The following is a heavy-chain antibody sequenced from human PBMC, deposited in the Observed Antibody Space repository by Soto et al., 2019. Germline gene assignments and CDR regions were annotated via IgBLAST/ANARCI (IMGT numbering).Heavy chain of an antibody. J-gene: IGHJ4*02. V-gene: IGHV1-2*02. CDR1: GYSISAYY. CDR3: GRDDYGIFPY. CDR2: IDPKNGGT. D-gene: IGHD3-10*01. Sequence: ASVKVSCKAPGYSISAYYIHWVRQAPGQGLEWMGWIDPKNGGTVSAQKFQGRLTMTRDTSISTVYMDLSGLTSDDTALYYCGRDDYGIFPYWGQGSLVTVSS.